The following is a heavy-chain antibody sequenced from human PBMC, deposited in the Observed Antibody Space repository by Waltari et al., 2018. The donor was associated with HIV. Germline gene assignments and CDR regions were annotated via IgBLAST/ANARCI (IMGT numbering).Heavy chain of an antibody. CDR2: INPDNGGT. Sequence: QVQLVQSGAEVKKPGASVKISCKASGYTFTGYSMHWVRQAPGQGLEWMGWINPDNGGTKYAQKVQGRVTMTRDTSISTAYMELSRLRSDDTAVYYCARDICNGGSCYSYYFDYWGQGTLVTVSS. V-gene: IGHV1-2*02. D-gene: IGHD2-15*01. CDR1: GYTFTGYS. CDR3: ARDICNGGSCYSYYFDY. J-gene: IGHJ4*02.